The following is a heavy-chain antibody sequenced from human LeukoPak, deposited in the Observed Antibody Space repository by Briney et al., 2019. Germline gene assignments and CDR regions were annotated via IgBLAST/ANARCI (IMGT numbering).Heavy chain of an antibody. Sequence: GGSLRLSCAASGFTFSTYWMSWVRQAPGKGLEWVANIKEDGSERYYVGSVKGRFTISRDNAKNSLFLQMNSLRAEDTAIYYCARDGATGGWFDPWGQGTLVTVSS. CDR3: ARDGATGGWFDP. J-gene: IGHJ5*02. CDR2: IKEDGSER. D-gene: IGHD1-1*01. V-gene: IGHV3-7*03. CDR1: GFTFSTYW.